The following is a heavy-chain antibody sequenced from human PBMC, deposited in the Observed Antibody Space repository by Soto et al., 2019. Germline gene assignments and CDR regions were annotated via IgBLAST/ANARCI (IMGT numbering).Heavy chain of an antibody. Sequence: QVQLVQSGAEVKKPGSSVNVSCKASGGTFSSYTISWVRQAPGQGLEWMGRIIPILGIANYAQKFQGRVTITADKSTSTAYMELSSLRSEDTAVYYCARDSRDYYGSGTPSEYFQHWGQGTLVTVSS. D-gene: IGHD3-10*01. CDR3: ARDSRDYYGSGTPSEYFQH. J-gene: IGHJ1*01. CDR2: IIPILGIA. CDR1: GGTFSSYT. V-gene: IGHV1-69*08.